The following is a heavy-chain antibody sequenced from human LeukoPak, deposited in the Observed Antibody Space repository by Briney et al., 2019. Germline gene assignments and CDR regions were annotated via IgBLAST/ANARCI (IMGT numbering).Heavy chain of an antibody. Sequence: GRSLRLSCAASGFTFDDYAMHWVRQAPGKGLEWVSGIGWNSESIGYADSVKGRFTISRDNAKNSLYLQMNSLRAEDTALYYCAKDSGIWFGEDGMDVWGQGTTVTVSS. V-gene: IGHV3-9*01. CDR2: IGWNSESI. J-gene: IGHJ6*02. CDR1: GFTFDDYA. D-gene: IGHD3-10*01. CDR3: AKDSGIWFGEDGMDV.